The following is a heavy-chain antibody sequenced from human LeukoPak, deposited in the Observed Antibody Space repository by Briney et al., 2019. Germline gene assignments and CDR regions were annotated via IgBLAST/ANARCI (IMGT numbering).Heavy chain of an antibody. D-gene: IGHD2-21*01. J-gene: IGHJ3*02. Sequence: PSETLSLTCTVSGDSISSYFWSWIRQPAGKGLEWIGRIYTSGSTSYNPSLESRVTMSVDTSKNQFSLKLSSVTAADTALYYCARDPPPPGGDFDIWGQGTMVTVSS. CDR2: IYTSGST. V-gene: IGHV4-4*07. CDR1: GDSISSYF. CDR3: ARDPPPPGGDFDI.